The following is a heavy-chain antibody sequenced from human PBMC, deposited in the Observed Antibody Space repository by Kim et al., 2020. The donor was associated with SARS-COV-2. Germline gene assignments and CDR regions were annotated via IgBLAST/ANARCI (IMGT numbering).Heavy chain of an antibody. V-gene: IGHV3-11*01. CDR1: GFTFSDDF. CDR2: ISSGSSTT. J-gene: IGHJ4*02. CDR3: ARDIPRAGTGFDS. Sequence: GGSLRLSCAASGFTFSDDFMAWIRQRPGNGLEWIAYISSGSSTTFYADSVKGRFTISRDNANKKMFLHMSGLEAEDSAIYYCARDIPRAGTGFDSWGPGT. D-gene: IGHD6-13*01.